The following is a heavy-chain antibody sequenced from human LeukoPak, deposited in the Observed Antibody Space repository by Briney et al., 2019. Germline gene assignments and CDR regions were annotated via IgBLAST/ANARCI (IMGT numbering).Heavy chain of an antibody. D-gene: IGHD6-6*01. CDR3: ARDRKGPTSYNWFDP. CDR1: GFTFSSYG. V-gene: IGHV3-30*02. J-gene: IGHJ5*02. Sequence: GGSLRLSCAASGFTFSSYGMHWVRQAPGKGLEWVAFIRYDGSNKYYADSVKGRFTISRDNSKNTLYLQMNSLRAEDTAVYYCARDRKGPTSYNWFDPRGQGTLVTVSS. CDR2: IRYDGSNK.